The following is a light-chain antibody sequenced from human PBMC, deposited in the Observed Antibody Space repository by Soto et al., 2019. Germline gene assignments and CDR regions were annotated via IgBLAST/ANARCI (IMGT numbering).Light chain of an antibody. V-gene: IGKV3-15*01. J-gene: IGKJ4*01. CDR2: DAS. Sequence: EIVMTQSPGTLSVSPGERVTLSCRASQSVRNNLAWYQQKPGQGPRLLIYDASTRATGIPARFSGSGSGTEFTLTISSLQSEDFALYYCQQYNNWPLTFGGGTKVDIK. CDR3: QQYNNWPLT. CDR1: QSVRNN.